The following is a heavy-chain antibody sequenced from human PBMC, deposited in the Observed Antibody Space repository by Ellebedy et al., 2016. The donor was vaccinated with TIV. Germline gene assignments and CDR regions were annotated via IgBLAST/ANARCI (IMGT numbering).Heavy chain of an antibody. Sequence: GESLKISXASSGFTFSSYWMHWVRQAPGKGLVWVSRINSDGSSTSYADSVKGRFTISRDNSKNTLYLQMNSLRAEDTAVYYCAPSRSGFDPWGQGTLVTVSS. CDR3: APSRSGFDP. CDR1: GFTFSSYW. CDR2: INSDGSST. V-gene: IGHV3-74*01. J-gene: IGHJ5*02.